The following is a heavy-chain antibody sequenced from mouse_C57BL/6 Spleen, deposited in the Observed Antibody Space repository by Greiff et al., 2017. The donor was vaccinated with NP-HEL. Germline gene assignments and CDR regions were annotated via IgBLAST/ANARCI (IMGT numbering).Heavy chain of an antibody. CDR1: GYSITSGYY. CDR2: ISYDGSN. Sequence: EVKLVESGPGLVKPSQSLSLTCSVTGYSITSGYYWNWIRQFPGNKLEWMGCISYDGSNNYNPSLKNRISITRDTSKNQFFLKLNSVTTEDTATYYCASSYGEGAMDYWGQGTSVTVSS. J-gene: IGHJ4*01. D-gene: IGHD1-1*01. CDR3: ASSYGEGAMDY. V-gene: IGHV3-6*01.